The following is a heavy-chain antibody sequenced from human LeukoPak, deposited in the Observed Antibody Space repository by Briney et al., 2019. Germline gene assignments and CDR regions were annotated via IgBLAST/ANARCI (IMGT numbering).Heavy chain of an antibody. CDR3: ARGLTFGGVTNDAFDI. J-gene: IGHJ3*02. D-gene: IGHD3-16*01. Sequence: SETLSLTCAVYGGSFSGYYWSWIRQPPGKGLELIGEINHSGSTNYNPSLKSRVTISVDTSKNQFSLKLSSVTAADTAVYYCARGLTFGGVTNDAFDIWGQGTMVTVSS. V-gene: IGHV4-34*01. CDR1: GGSFSGYY. CDR2: INHSGST.